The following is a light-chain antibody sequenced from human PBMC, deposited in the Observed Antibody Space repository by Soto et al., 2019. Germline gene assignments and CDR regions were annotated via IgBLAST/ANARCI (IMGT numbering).Light chain of an antibody. CDR3: QQLNSYPYT. J-gene: IGKJ2*01. CDR1: QGISSY. V-gene: IGKV1-9*01. CDR2: AAS. Sequence: DIPLTQSPSFLSASVGDRVTITCRASQGISSYVAWYQQKPGKVPKALIYAASTLQSGVPSRFSGSGSGTEFTLTISSLQPEDVATYYCQQLNSYPYTFGQGTKLEIK.